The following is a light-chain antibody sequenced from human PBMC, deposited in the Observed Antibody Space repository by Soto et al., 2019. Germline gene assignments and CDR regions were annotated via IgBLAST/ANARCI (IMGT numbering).Light chain of an antibody. CDR1: GSNIGKND. CDR2: DTN. Sequence: QAVVTQPPSVSAAPGQKVTISCSGSGSNIGKNDVSWYLQLPGAAPTLLIYDTNKRPSGIPDRFSGSKSGTSATLGITGLRTGDEADYFCGTWDTRLSVVVFGGGTQLTVL. CDR3: GTWDTRLSVVV. J-gene: IGLJ2*01. V-gene: IGLV1-51*01.